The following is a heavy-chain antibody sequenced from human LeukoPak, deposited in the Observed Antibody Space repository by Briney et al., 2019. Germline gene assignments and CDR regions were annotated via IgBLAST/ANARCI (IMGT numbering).Heavy chain of an antibody. J-gene: IGHJ4*01. CDR1: GFTFGSYE. CDR2: ISSSGSTI. CDR3: ARLSAMLRRPEPVYYFDY. D-gene: IGHD1-14*01. V-gene: IGHV3-48*03. Sequence: PGGSLRLSCAASGFTFGSYEMNWVRQAPGKGLEWVSYISSSGSTIYYADSVKGRFTISRDNSKNSLYLQMNSLRAEDTAMYYCARLSAMLRRPEPVYYFDYWGQGTLVTVSS.